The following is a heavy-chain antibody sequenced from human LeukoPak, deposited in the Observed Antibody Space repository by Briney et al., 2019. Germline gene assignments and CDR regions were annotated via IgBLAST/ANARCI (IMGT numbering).Heavy chain of an antibody. CDR1: GFPFSTYW. J-gene: IGHJ4*02. CDR3: ARGQSWAFDF. CDR2: IKPDGSEK. D-gene: IGHD1-26*01. V-gene: IGHV3-7*05. Sequence: GGSLRLSCAASGFPFSTYWMSWVRQAPGKGLQWVVNIKPDGSEKYYVDSVKGRFTISRDNAKNSVDLQMNSLRVEDTAVYYCARGQSWAFDFWGQGTLVTVSS.